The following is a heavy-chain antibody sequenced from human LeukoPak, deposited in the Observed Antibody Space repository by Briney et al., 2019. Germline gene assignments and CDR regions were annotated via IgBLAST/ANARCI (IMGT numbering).Heavy chain of an antibody. CDR1: GFTFSSYS. D-gene: IGHD5-24*01. J-gene: IGHJ6*02. CDR3: ARDRVKEDGYNYFSRYYYYGMDV. CDR2: ISSSSRYI. V-gene: IGHV3-21*01. Sequence: GGSLRLSCAASGFTFSSYSMNWVRQAPGKGLEWVSSISSSSRYIYYADPVKGRFTISRDNAKNSLYLQMNSLRAEDTAVYYCARDRVKEDGYNYFSRYYYYGMDVWGQGTTVTVSS.